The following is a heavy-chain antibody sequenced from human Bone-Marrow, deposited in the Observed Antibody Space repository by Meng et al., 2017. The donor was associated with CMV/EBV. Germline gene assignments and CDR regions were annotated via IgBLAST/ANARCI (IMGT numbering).Heavy chain of an antibody. Sequence: GGSLRLSCAASGFTFSSAWMRWVRQAPGKGLEWVAFIRYDGSNKYYADSVKGRFTISRDNSKNTLYLQMNSLRAEDTAVYYCAKDSSLGYYGMDVWGQGTTVTVSS. CDR1: GFTFSSAW. CDR3: AKDSSLGYYGMDV. CDR2: IRYDGSNK. V-gene: IGHV3-30*02. J-gene: IGHJ6*02. D-gene: IGHD6-13*01.